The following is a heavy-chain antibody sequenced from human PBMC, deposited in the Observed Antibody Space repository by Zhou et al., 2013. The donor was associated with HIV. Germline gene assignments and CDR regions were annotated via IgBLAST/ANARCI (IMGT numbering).Heavy chain of an antibody. CDR1: GGSFSGYY. D-gene: IGHD2-2*01. Sequence: VQLQQWGAGLLKTSETLSLICAVYGGSFSGYYWTWIRQPPGKGLEWIGEINHSGSTNYNVSLKSRVTISVDTSRSQVSLKLSSVTAADTAVYYCAREYCSTSCHRRGEYYMDVWGKGPRSPSP. CDR2: INHSGST. V-gene: IGHV4-34*01. CDR3: AREYCSTSCHRRGEYYMDV. J-gene: IGHJ6*03.